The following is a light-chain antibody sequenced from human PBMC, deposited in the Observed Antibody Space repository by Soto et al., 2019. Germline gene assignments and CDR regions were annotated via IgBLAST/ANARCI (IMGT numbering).Light chain of an antibody. V-gene: IGLV2-14*01. Sequence: QSVLTQPASVSGSPGQSITISCTGTSSDVGGYNYVSWYQQHPGKAPKLMIYDVSNRPSGVSNRFSGSKSVNTASLTISGLQAEDEADYYYSSYTGSSTDVVFGGGTKVTVL. CDR2: DVS. CDR1: SSDVGGYNY. CDR3: SSYTGSSTDVV. J-gene: IGLJ2*01.